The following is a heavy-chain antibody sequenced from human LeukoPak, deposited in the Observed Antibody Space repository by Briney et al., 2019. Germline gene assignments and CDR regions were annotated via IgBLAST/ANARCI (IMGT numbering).Heavy chain of an antibody. Sequence: AGGSLRLSCAASGFTFSSYSMNWVRQAPGKGLEWVSSISSSSSYIYYADSVKGRFTISRDNAKNSLYLQMNSLRAEDTAVYYCARASYCSSTSCYTSQPKYWGQGTLVTVSS. CDR2: ISSSSSYI. CDR1: GFTFSSYS. D-gene: IGHD2-2*02. J-gene: IGHJ4*02. V-gene: IGHV3-21*01. CDR3: ARASYCSSTSCYTSQPKY.